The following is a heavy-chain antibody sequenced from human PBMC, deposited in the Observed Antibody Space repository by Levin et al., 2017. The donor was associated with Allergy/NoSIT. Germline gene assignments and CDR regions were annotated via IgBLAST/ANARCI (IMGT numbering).Heavy chain of an antibody. V-gene: IGHV5-51*01. J-gene: IGHJ5*02. Sequence: GGSLRLSCKGSGYNFSNYWIGWVRQMPGKGLEWMGIIYPGDSESRYSPSFQGQVTISADKSISTAYLQWSSLKASDTAMYFCARHGPLHCSSISCLTLEINWLDPWGQGTPVTVSS. CDR2: IYPGDSES. CDR3: ARHGPLHCSSISCLTLEINWLDP. CDR1: GYNFSNYW. D-gene: IGHD2-2*01.